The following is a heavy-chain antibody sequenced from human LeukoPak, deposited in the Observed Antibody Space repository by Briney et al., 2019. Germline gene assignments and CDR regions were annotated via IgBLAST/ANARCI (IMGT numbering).Heavy chain of an antibody. J-gene: IGHJ5*02. V-gene: IGHV3-23*01. CDR1: GLSISTYA. Sequence: GGSLRLSCVVSGLSISTYAMTWVRQAPGKGLEWVSGMIWNGNTYYAESVKGRFTISRDSSRSTLYLQMNSLRVEDTAIYYCAMDMHYGDGRWEFDPWGQGTLVTVSS. CDR3: AMDMHYGDGRWEFDP. D-gene: IGHD4-17*01. CDR2: MIWNGNT.